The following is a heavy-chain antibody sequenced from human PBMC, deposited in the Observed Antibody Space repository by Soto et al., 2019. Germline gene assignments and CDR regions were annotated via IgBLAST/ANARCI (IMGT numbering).Heavy chain of an antibody. CDR2: ISGPGGST. Sequence: EVQLLESGGGLAQPGGSLRLSCAASGFTFSNYAMSWVRQAPGKGLEWVSGISGPGGSTYYADSVKGRFTISRDNSKNTLFLQMNSLRAEDTAVYYCAKGFYGSGTVYYYTMDVWGQGTTVTVSS. V-gene: IGHV3-23*01. CDR1: GFTFSNYA. CDR3: AKGFYGSGTVYYYTMDV. J-gene: IGHJ6*02. D-gene: IGHD3-10*01.